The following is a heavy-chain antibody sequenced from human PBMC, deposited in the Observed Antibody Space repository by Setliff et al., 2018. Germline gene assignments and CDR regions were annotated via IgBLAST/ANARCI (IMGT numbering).Heavy chain of an antibody. CDR2: INHSGST. J-gene: IGHJ4*02. V-gene: IGHV4-34*01. Sequence: KPSETLSLTCAVYGESFSGHYWSWIRQPPGKGLEWIGEINHSGSTNYNPSLKSRVTISVDTSKNQFSLKLSSVAAADTAVYYCARGFDVCGGGACYTDGPYYFDYWGLGTRVTVSS. D-gene: IGHD2-21*02. CDR3: ARGFDVCGGGACYTDGPYYFDY. CDR1: GESFSGHY.